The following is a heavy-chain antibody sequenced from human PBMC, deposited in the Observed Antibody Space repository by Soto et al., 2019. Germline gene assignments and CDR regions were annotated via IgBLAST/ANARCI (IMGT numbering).Heavy chain of an antibody. CDR1: GFTFSSYA. CDR3: AKDSTIFGVVIQAFDI. D-gene: IGHD3-3*01. CDR2: ISGSGGST. Sequence: GGSLRLSCAASGFTFSSYAMSWVRQAPGKGLEWVSAISGSGGSTYYADSVKGRFTISRDNSKNTLYLQMNSLRAEDTAVYYCAKDSTIFGVVIQAFDIWGQGTMVTVSS. V-gene: IGHV3-23*01. J-gene: IGHJ3*02.